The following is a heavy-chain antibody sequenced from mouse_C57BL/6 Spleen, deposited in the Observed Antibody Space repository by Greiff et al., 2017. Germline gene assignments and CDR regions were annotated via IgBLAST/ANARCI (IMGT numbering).Heavy chain of an antibody. CDR2: IDPEDGDT. J-gene: IGHJ3*01. Sequence: EVQLQQSGAELVRPGASVKLSCTASGFNIKDYYMHWVKQRPEQGLEWIGRIDPEDGDTEYAPKFQGKATMTADTSSNTAYLQLSSLTSEDTAVTYCTADGSGILFAYWGQGTLGTVSA. CDR3: TADGSGILFAY. CDR1: GFNIKDYY. D-gene: IGHD3-2*02. V-gene: IGHV14-1*01.